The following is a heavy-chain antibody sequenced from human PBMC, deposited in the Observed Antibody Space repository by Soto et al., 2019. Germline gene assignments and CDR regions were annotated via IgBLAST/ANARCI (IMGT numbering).Heavy chain of an antibody. D-gene: IGHD4-4*01. CDR1: GGSISSGGYY. J-gene: IGHJ6*02. Sequence: SETLSLTCTVSGGSISSGGYYWSWIRQHPGRGLEWIGYIYYSGSTYYNPSLKSRVTISVDTSKNQFSLKLSSVTAADTAVYYCATSTVTTPYYYYGMDVWGQGTTVTVSS. CDR2: IYYSGST. V-gene: IGHV4-31*03. CDR3: ATSTVTTPYYYYGMDV.